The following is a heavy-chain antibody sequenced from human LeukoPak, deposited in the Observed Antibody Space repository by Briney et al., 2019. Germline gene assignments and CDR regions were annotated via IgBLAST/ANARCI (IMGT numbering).Heavy chain of an antibody. CDR3: AKEISQYSSGWIYFDY. J-gene: IGHJ4*02. Sequence: GRSLRLSCAASGFTFDDYAMHWVRQAPGKGLEWVSGISWNSGSIGYADSVKGRFTISRDNAKNSLYLQMNSLRAEDTALYYCAKEISQYSSGWIYFDYWGQGTLVTVPS. CDR2: ISWNSGSI. V-gene: IGHV3-9*01. CDR1: GFTFDDYA. D-gene: IGHD6-19*01.